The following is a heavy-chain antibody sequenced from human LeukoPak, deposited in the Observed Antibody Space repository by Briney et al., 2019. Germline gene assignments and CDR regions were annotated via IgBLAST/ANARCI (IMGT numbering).Heavy chain of an antibody. D-gene: IGHD3-10*01. Sequence: GASVKVSCKASGGTFSSYAISWVRQAPGQGLEWMGGINPNSGGTNYAQKFQGRVTMTRDTSISTAYMELSRLRSDDTAVYYCAPGPGWFDPWGQGTLVTVSS. CDR1: GGTFSSYA. J-gene: IGHJ5*02. CDR3: APGPGWFDP. V-gene: IGHV1-2*02. CDR2: INPNSGGT.